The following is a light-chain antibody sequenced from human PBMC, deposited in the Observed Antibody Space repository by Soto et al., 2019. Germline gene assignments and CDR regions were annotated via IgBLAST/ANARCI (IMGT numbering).Light chain of an antibody. CDR3: QSYDSSLRVSV. CDR1: SCHIGAGYD. V-gene: IGLV1-40*01. J-gene: IGLJ2*01. CDR2: GNS. Sequence: QSVLTQPPSVSGAPGQRVTISCTGSSCHIGAGYDVHWYQQLPGTAPKLLIYGNSNRPSGVPDRFSGSKSGTSASLAITGLQAEDEDDDDYQSYDSSLRVSVFGGGTKLTVL.